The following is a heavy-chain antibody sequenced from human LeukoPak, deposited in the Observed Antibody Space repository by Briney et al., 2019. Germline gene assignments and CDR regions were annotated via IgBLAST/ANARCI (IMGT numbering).Heavy chain of an antibody. Sequence: SETLSLTCTVSGGSIRNTDYYWGWIRQPPGKGLEWIGTISYSGSTYYNPSLKSRVTISVDTSKNQFSLRLSSVTAADTAVYYCARFSGHFYYYFYMDVWGKGTTVTVSS. CDR3: ARFSGHFYYYFYMDV. V-gene: IGHV4-39*07. CDR2: ISYSGST. CDR1: GGSIRNTDYY. J-gene: IGHJ6*03.